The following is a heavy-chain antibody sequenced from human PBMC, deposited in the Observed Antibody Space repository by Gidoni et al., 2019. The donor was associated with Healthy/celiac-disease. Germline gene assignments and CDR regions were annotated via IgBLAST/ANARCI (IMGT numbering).Heavy chain of an antibody. V-gene: IGHV1-18*01. Sequence: QVQLVQSGAEVKKPGASVKVSCKASGYTFTSYGISWVRQAPGQGLEWMGWISGYNGNTNYAQKVQGRVTMTTDTSTSTADMELRSLRSDDTAVYYCARDKYASSLYGNYYYGMDVWGQGTTVTVSS. CDR1: GYTFTSYG. D-gene: IGHD6-13*01. CDR3: ARDKYASSLYGNYYYGMDV. CDR2: ISGYNGNT. J-gene: IGHJ6*02.